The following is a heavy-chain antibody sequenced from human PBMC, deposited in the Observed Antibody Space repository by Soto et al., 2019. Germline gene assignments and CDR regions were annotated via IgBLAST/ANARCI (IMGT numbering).Heavy chain of an antibody. CDR3: ARDPDYGDPGVLLDC. D-gene: IGHD4-17*01. CDR1: GFTFSDYW. V-gene: IGHV3-7*01. J-gene: IGHJ4*02. CDR2: INKGGGDK. Sequence: VQLVESGGGLVQPGGSLRLSCAASGFTFSDYWMTWVRQAPGKGLEWVANINKGGGDKYYADSLKGRFTISRDNAKNSLYLQMSSLRTEDTAVYYCARDPDYGDPGVLLDCWGQGTLVTVSS.